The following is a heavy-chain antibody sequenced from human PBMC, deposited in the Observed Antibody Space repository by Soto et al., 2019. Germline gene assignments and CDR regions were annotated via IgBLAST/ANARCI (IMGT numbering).Heavy chain of an antibody. J-gene: IGHJ6*02. D-gene: IGHD2-15*01. V-gene: IGHV3-48*01. CDR2: ISSSSSTI. CDR1: GFTFSSYS. Sequence: PGGSLRLSCAASGFTFSSYSMNWVRQAPGKGLEWVSYISSSSSTIYYADSVKGRFTISRDNAKNSLYLQMNSLRAEDTAVYYCAREVVGVAGYYYGMDVWGQGTTVTVSS. CDR3: AREVVGVAGYYYGMDV.